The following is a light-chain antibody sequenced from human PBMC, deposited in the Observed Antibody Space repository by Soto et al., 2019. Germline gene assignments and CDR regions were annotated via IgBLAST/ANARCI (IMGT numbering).Light chain of an antibody. CDR2: AAS. Sequence: DIQMTQSPSSLSASVGDRVTITCRASESINRHLNWYQHKPGKAPKLLIYAASILQNGVPSRFSGSGSGTDFSLSISILQPEDFATYYCQQSYSSLSITFGQGTRLEIK. CDR1: ESINRH. J-gene: IGKJ5*01. V-gene: IGKV1-39*01. CDR3: QQSYSSLSIT.